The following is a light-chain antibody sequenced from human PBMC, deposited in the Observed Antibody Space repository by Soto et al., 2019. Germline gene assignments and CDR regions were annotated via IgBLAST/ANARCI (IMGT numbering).Light chain of an antibody. V-gene: IGKV1-39*01. Sequence: DLQMTQSPSSLSASVGDRVTITCRASQSIRNYVSWYQQKPGKAPKFLIYVASTLQIGVPSRFSGSGSGTDFTLTISSLQPEDFATYYCQQTYSSPYTFGPGTELQIK. J-gene: IGKJ2*01. CDR3: QQTYSSPYT. CDR1: QSIRNY. CDR2: VAS.